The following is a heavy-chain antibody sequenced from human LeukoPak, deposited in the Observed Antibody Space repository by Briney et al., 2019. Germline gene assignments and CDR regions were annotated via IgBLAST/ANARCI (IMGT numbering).Heavy chain of an antibody. D-gene: IGHD5-18*01. CDR3: AKNPRGYSYTYYFDY. J-gene: IGHJ4*02. V-gene: IGHV3-23*01. CDR1: GFTFSSYA. CDR2: ISGSGGST. Sequence: GGSLRLSCAASGFTFSSYAMSWVRQAPGKGLEWVSAISGSGGSTYYADSVKGRFTISRDNSKNTLCLQMNSLRAEDTAVYYCAKNPRGYSYTYYFDYWGQGTLVTVSS.